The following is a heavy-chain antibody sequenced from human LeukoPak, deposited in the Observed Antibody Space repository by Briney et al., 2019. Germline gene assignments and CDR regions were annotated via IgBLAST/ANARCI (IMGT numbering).Heavy chain of an antibody. D-gene: IGHD3-9*01. CDR3: ARFEGKSDNYYMDV. Sequence: APVKVSCKASGYTFTGYYMHWVRQAPGQGLEWMRWINPNSGGTNYAQKFQGRVTMTRDTSISTAYMELSRLRSDDTAVYYCARFEGKSDNYYMDVWGKGTTVTVSS. CDR2: INPNSGGT. CDR1: GYTFTGYY. V-gene: IGHV1-2*02. J-gene: IGHJ6*03.